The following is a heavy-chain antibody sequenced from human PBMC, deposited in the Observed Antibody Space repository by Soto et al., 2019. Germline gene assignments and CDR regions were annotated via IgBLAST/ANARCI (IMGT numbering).Heavy chain of an antibody. CDR2: ISSTTNYI. CDR1: GFTFTRYS. Sequence: LRLSCAASGFTFTRYSMNWVRQAPGKGLEWVSSISSTTNYIYYGDSMKGRFTISRDNAKNSLYLEMNSLRAEDTAVYYCARESEDLTSNFDYWGQGTLVTVS. V-gene: IGHV3-21*06. J-gene: IGHJ4*02. CDR3: ARESEDLTSNFDY.